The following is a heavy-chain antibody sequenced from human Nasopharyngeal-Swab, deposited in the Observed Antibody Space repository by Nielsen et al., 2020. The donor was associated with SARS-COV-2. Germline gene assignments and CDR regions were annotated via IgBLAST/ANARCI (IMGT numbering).Heavy chain of an antibody. Sequence: GESLKISCKGSGYSFNSYWIGWVRQMPGKGLEWMGIIYPGDSDTRYSPSFQGQVTISADKSITTAYLQWRSLKASDTAMYYCARYRARGDSSGYYFDHWGQGTLVTVSS. CDR1: GYSFNSYW. V-gene: IGHV5-51*01. CDR2: IYPGDSDT. CDR3: ARYRARGDSSGYYFDH. D-gene: IGHD3-22*01. J-gene: IGHJ4*02.